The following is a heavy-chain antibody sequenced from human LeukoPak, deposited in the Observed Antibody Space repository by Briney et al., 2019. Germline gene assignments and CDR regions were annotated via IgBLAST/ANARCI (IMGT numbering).Heavy chain of an antibody. CDR3: AKLRYSLQSYAMDV. D-gene: IGHD2-21*01. CDR2: ISDRGGST. J-gene: IGHJ6*02. V-gene: IGHV3-23*01. CDR1: GFTFTNSA. Sequence: PGGSLRLSCAVSGFTFTNSAMSWVRRAPGKGLEWVSTISDRGGSTDYADSVKGRFTISRDDSRTTLYLLMNSLSAEDTAVYYCAKLRYSLQSYAMDVWGQGTTVTVSS.